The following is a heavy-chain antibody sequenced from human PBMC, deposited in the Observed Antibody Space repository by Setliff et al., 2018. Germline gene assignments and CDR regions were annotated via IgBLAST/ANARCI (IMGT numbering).Heavy chain of an antibody. J-gene: IGHJ6*03. V-gene: IGHV4-39*01. CDR1: GGSLSGSLRGYAVF. CDR3: ARHVGTRSRGYNYYYYFMDV. Sequence: PSETLSLTCTVSGGSLSGSLRGYAVFWGWIRQSPGKELEWIGSAYYNGDSYYNPSLKSRVTISVDTSRNQFSLHLISVTAADTAVYYCARHVGTRSRGYNYYYYFMDVWGKGTTVTVSS. CDR2: AYYNGDS. D-gene: IGHD3-10*01.